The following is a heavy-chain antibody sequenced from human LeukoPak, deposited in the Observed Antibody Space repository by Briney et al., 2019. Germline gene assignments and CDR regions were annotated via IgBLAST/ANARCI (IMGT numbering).Heavy chain of an antibody. V-gene: IGHV4-59*08. CDR1: GGSISSYY. D-gene: IGHD2-15*01. J-gene: IGHJ4*02. CDR3: ARRYCSGGSCYPRHFDF. Sequence: SETLSLTCTVSGGSISSYYWSWIRQPPGKGLEWIGYIYYSGMTNYNPSLKSRVTMSVDTSKNQFSPNLNSATAADTGVYYCARRYCSGGSCYPRHFDFWGQGTLVTVSS. CDR2: IYYSGMT.